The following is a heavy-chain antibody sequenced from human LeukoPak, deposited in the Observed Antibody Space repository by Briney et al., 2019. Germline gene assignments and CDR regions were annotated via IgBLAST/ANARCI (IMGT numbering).Heavy chain of an antibody. CDR1: GGTFSRYA. J-gene: IGHJ6*03. Sequence: ASVKVSCKASGGTFSRYAISWVPQAPGQGLEWMGGIIPIFGTANYAQKFQGRVTITADESTSTAYMELSSLRSEDTAVYYCASAGPAAIFYYYYYMDVWGKGTTVTVSS. V-gene: IGHV1-69*13. D-gene: IGHD2-2*01. CDR3: ASAGPAAIFYYYYYMDV. CDR2: IIPIFGTA.